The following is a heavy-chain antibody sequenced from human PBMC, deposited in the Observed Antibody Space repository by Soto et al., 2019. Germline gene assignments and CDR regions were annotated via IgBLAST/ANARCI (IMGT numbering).Heavy chain of an antibody. CDR3: ARDHPHSYGVYYFDY. V-gene: IGHV4-59*01. D-gene: IGHD5-18*01. Sequence: PSETLSLTCTVSGGSISNYYWSWIRQPPGKGLEWIGYVYSSGSTHYNPPLQSRVTISADTSKNQVSLKVNSVTAADTAVYYCARDHPHSYGVYYFDYWGQGTPVTVSS. CDR1: GGSISNYY. J-gene: IGHJ4*02. CDR2: VYSSGST.